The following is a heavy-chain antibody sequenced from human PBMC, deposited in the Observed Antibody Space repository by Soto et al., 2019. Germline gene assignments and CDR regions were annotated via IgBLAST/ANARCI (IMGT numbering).Heavy chain of an antibody. CDR2: IKQDGSEK. J-gene: IGHJ6*03. V-gene: IGHV3-7*01. Sequence: EVQLVESGGGLVQPGGSLRLSCAASGFTFSSYWMSWVRQAPGKGLEWVANIKQDGSEKYYVDSVKGRFTISRDNAKNSLYLQMNSLGAEDTAVYYCARREVEYSSSSLGDYYSYYYMDVWGKGTTVTVSS. D-gene: IGHD6-6*01. CDR3: ARREVEYSSSSLGDYYSYYYMDV. CDR1: GFTFSSYW.